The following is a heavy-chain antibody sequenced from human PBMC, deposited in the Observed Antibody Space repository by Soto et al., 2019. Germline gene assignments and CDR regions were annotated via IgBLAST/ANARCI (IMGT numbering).Heavy chain of an antibody. J-gene: IGHJ6*03. D-gene: IGHD4-17*01. CDR1: GDTFSNHT. CDR3: ARVAAMGTVTKGYYYSMDV. Sequence: QVQLVQSGAEVKKPGSSVKVSCKASGDTFSNHTISWVRQAPGQGLEWMGRIIPILGVANYAQKFQGRVTITADKSTSKAYMELGSLRSADTAVYYCARVAAMGTVTKGYYYSMDVWGTGTTVTVSS. V-gene: IGHV1-69*04. CDR2: IIPILGVA.